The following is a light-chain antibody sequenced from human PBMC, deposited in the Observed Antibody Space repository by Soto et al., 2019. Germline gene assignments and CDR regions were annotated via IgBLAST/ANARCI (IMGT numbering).Light chain of an antibody. Sequence: DIQMTQSPSSLSASVGARVTITCRASQNVGRYVSWFQQKPGKAPSLLIYVVSNLQSGAPSRFSGSGSGTEFTLTISSLQPEDFATYYCQQSHTAPWTFGQGTRVVIK. J-gene: IGKJ1*01. CDR3: QQSHTAPWT. CDR1: QNVGRY. CDR2: VVS. V-gene: IGKV1-39*01.